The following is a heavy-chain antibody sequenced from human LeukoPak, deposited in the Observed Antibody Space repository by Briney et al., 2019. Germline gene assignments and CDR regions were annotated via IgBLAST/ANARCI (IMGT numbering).Heavy chain of an antibody. CDR2: IFYSGST. J-gene: IGHJ3*02. CDR3: ARKGNAFDI. D-gene: IGHD3-10*01. V-gene: IGHV4-59*08. CDR1: GGSISSYY. Sequence: KPSETLSLTCTVSGGSISSYYWSWIRQPPGKGLEWIGYIFYSGSTNYNPSLKSRVTISVDTSKNQFSLKLSSVTAADTAVYYCARKGNAFDIWGQGTMVTVSS.